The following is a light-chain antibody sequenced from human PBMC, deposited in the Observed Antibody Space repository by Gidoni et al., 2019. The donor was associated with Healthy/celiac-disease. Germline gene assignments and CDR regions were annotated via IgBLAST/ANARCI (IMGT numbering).Light chain of an antibody. V-gene: IGKV1-33*01. CDR1: QDISNY. Sequence: DIQMTQSPSSLSASVGDRVTITCQASQDISNYLNWYQQKPGKAPKLLIYDASNLETGVPSRFSGSGSGTDFTFTISSLQPEDIATYYCQQYDNLPPVXVXGGTKVEIK. CDR2: DAS. CDR3: QQYDNLPPVX. J-gene: IGKJ4*01.